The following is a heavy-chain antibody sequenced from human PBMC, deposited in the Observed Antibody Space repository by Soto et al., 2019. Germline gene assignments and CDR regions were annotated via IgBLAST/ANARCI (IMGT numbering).Heavy chain of an antibody. CDR3: ARKLRDSINWGNWFYNYDMDV. J-gene: IGHJ6*02. CDR2: MNTNSGNT. D-gene: IGHD7-27*01. V-gene: IGHV1-8*01. Sequence: ASVKVSCKASGYTFTSCDINWVRQATGQGLEWMGWMNTNSGNTGYAQKFQGRVTMTRNTSISTAYMELSSLRSEDRGKYYCARKLRDSINWGNWFYNYDMDVWGQGTTVTVSS. CDR1: GYTFTSCD.